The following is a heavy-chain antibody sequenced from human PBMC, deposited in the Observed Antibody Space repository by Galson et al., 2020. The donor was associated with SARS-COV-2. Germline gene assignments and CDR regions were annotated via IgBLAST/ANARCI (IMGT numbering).Heavy chain of an antibody. CDR3: TTDPGDISGYSFGY. CDR1: GFTFYKAW. CDR2: IKGKGDGGTV. D-gene: IGHD3-22*01. Sequence: GESLKISCAASGFTFYKAWMSWVRRAPGQGLEWVGRIKGKGDGGTVDYAAPAKGRFTISMDDSQTTLYLQMNSLKTEDTAVYYCTTDPGDISGYSFGYWGQGTLVTFAS. J-gene: IGHJ4*02. V-gene: IGHV3-15*01.